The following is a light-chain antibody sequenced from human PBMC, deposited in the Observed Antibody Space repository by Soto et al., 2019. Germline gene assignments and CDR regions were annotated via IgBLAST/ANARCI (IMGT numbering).Light chain of an antibody. V-gene: IGLV2-14*03. Sequence: QSALTQPASVSGSPGQSITISCSGTSNDIANYDFVSWYQQRPGKAPKLIIFDVSDRPSGVSNRFSGSKSGNTASLTISGLQSEDEGDYYCSSYSTSSTLSVIFGGGTQLTVL. CDR1: SNDIANYDF. CDR3: SSYSTSSTLSVI. CDR2: DVS. J-gene: IGLJ2*01.